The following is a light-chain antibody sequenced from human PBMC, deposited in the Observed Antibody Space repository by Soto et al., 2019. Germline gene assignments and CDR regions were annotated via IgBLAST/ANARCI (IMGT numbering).Light chain of an antibody. CDR1: QSVSSN. CDR3: QQYNVWPLP. CDR2: VAS. V-gene: IGKV3-15*01. Sequence: EIVMTQSPATLSVSPGERATLSCRASQSVSSNLAWYQQKPGQTPKLLIYVASTRATGIPARFSGSGSGTEFTLTLSILQSQDFAVYYCQQYNVWPLPFGGGTKVEFK. J-gene: IGKJ4*01.